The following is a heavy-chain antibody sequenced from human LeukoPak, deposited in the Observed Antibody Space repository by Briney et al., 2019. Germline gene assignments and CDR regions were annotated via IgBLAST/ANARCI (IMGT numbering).Heavy chain of an antibody. D-gene: IGHD2-2*01. Sequence: SETLSLTCTVSGYSISSGYYWSWIRQPPGKGLEWIGEINHSGSTNYNPSLKSRVTISVDTSKNQFSLKLSSVTAADTAVYYCARRGYCSSTSCYGRYYFDYWGQGTLVTISS. V-gene: IGHV4-38-2*02. CDR2: INHSGST. J-gene: IGHJ4*02. CDR1: GYSISSGYY. CDR3: ARRGYCSSTSCYGRYYFDY.